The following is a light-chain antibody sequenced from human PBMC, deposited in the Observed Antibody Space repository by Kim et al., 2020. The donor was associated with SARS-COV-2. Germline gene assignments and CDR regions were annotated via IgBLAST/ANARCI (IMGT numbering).Light chain of an antibody. CDR1: QSISSN. CDR2: AAS. V-gene: IGKV3-15*01. CDR3: QQYNNWPQT. Sequence: SVSPGERATLSCRASQSISSNLAWYQQKPGQAPRLLIFAASTRATGIPARFSGSGSGTEFTLTISGLQSEDFALYYCQQYNNWPQTFGQGTKLEI. J-gene: IGKJ2*01.